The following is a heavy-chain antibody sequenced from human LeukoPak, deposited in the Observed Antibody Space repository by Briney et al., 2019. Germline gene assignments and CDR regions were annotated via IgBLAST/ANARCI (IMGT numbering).Heavy chain of an antibody. Sequence: ASVKVSCKASGYTFTGYYMHWVRQAPGQGLEWMGWINPNSGGTNYAQKFQGRVTMTRDTSISTAYMELSRLRSDDTAVYYCARGVGSSSWYPSWHDHDAFDIWGQGTMVTVSS. CDR3: ARGVGSSSWYPSWHDHDAFDI. CDR1: GYTFTGYY. D-gene: IGHD6-13*01. V-gene: IGHV1-2*02. J-gene: IGHJ3*02. CDR2: INPNSGGT.